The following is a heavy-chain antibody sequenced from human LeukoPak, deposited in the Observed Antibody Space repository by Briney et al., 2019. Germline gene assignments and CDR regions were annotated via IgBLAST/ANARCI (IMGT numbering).Heavy chain of an antibody. D-gene: IGHD2-2*01. CDR3: AGSRDYYYYYMDV. V-gene: IGHV4-39*07. Sequence: PSETLSLTCTVSGGSIGSSSYYWGWIRQPPGKGLEWIGSIYYSGSTYYNPSLKSRVTISVDTSKNQFSLKLSSVTAADTAVYYCAGSRDYYYYYMDVWGKGTTVTVSS. CDR1: GGSIGSSSYY. CDR2: IYYSGST. J-gene: IGHJ6*03.